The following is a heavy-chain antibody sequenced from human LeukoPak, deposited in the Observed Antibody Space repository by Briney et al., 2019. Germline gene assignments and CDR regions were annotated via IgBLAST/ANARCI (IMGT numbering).Heavy chain of an antibody. CDR3: ARIGMAPFDP. J-gene: IGHJ5*02. V-gene: IGHV1-69*06. CDR2: IIPIFDTP. CDR1: GGTFSNYA. D-gene: IGHD1-14*01. Sequence: SVKVSCKASGGTFSNYAISWVRQAPGQGLEWMGGIIPIFDTPNFAQKFQGRVTITADKSTSTVYMELSSLRSEDTAVYYCARIGMAPFDPWGQGTLVTVSS.